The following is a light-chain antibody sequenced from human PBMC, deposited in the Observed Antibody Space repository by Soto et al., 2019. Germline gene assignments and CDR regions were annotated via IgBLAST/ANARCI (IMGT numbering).Light chain of an antibody. CDR3: QQSYSTPLT. V-gene: IGKV1-39*01. CDR1: QSISSY. Sequence: DIQMTQSPSSVSASXXXXXXXXXXASQSISSYLNWYQQKPGKAPKLLIYAASSLQSGVPSRFSGSGSGTDFTLTISSLQPEDFATYYCQQSYSTPLTFGGGTKVDIK. CDR2: AAS. J-gene: IGKJ4*01.